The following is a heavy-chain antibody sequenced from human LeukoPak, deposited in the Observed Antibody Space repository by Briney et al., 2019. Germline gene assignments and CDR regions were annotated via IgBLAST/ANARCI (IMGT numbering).Heavy chain of an antibody. J-gene: IGHJ4*02. CDR1: GFTVSSNY. D-gene: IGHD1-26*01. CDR3: ARHFPSYGKADLDY. Sequence: GGSLRLSCAASGFTVSSNYMSWVRQAPGKGLEWVSVIYSGGSTYYADSVKGRFTISRDNSKNTLYLQMNSLRVEDTAVYYCARHFPSYGKADLDYWGQGALVTVSS. CDR2: IYSGGST. V-gene: IGHV3-66*04.